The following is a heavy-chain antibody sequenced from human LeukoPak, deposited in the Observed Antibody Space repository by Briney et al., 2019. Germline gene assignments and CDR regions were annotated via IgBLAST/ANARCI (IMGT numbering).Heavy chain of an antibody. Sequence: PGESLKISCKGSGYSFTSYWIGWVRQMPGKGLEWMGTIYPGDSDTRYSPSFQGQVTISADKSISTAYLQWSSLKASDTAMYYCARASFYGSGSYRGFDPWGQGTLVTVSS. CDR1: GYSFTSYW. V-gene: IGHV5-51*01. D-gene: IGHD3-10*01. J-gene: IGHJ5*02. CDR3: ARASFYGSGSYRGFDP. CDR2: IYPGDSDT.